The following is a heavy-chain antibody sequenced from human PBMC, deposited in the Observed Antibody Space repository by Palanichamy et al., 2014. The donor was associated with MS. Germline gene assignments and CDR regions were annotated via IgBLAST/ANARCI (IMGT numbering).Heavy chain of an antibody. Sequence: LEWVSYIDISSSYTNYADSVKGRFTISRDNAKNSLYLQMNSLRAEDTAVYYCARKRLGLGELFDHWGQGTLVTVSS. J-gene: IGHJ4*02. V-gene: IGHV3-11*06. CDR2: IDISSSYT. CDR3: ARKRLGLGELFDH. D-gene: IGHD3-16*01.